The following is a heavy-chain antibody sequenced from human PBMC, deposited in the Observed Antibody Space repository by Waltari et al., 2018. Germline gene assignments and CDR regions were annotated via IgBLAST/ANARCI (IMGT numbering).Heavy chain of an antibody. CDR1: GGSISSSSYY. D-gene: IGHD2-21*01. CDR3: ARNRRINGGVFDY. V-gene: IGHV4-39*01. J-gene: IGHJ4*02. CDR2: IYYSGST. Sequence: QLQLQESGPGLVKPSETLSLTCTVSGGSISSSSYYWGWLRQPPGKGLEWIGSIYYSGSTYYNPSLKSRVTISVDTSKNQFSLKLSSVTAADTAVYYCARNRRINGGVFDYWGQGTLVTVSS.